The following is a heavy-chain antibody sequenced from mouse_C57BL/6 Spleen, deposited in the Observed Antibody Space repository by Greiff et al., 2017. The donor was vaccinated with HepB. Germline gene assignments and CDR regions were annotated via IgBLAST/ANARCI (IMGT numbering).Heavy chain of an antibody. D-gene: IGHD1-1*01. V-gene: IGHV1-80*01. CDR2: IYPGDGDT. CDR1: GYAFSSYW. Sequence: QVQLKESGAELVKPGASVKISCKASGYAFSSYWMNWVKQRPGKGLEWIGQIYPGDGDTNYNGKFKGKATLTADKSSSTAYIQLSSLTSEDSAVYFCARGGSTVVFDYWGQGTTLTVSS. J-gene: IGHJ2*01. CDR3: ARGGSTVVFDY.